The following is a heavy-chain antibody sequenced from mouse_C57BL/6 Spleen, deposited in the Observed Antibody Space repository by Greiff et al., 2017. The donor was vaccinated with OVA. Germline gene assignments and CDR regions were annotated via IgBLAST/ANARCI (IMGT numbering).Heavy chain of an antibody. D-gene: IGHD2-5*01. Sequence: EVKLMESGGGLVKPGGSLKLSCAASGFTFSSYAMSWVRQTPEKRLEWVATISDGGSYTYYPDNVKGRFTISRDNAKNNLYLQMSHLKSEDTAMYYCARGDSNYYFDYWGQGTTLKVSS. CDR1: GFTFSSYA. J-gene: IGHJ2*01. V-gene: IGHV5-4*03. CDR2: ISDGGSYT. CDR3: ARGDSNYYFDY.